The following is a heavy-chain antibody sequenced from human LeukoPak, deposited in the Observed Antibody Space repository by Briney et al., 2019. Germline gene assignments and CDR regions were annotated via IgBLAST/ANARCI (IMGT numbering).Heavy chain of an antibody. D-gene: IGHD3-10*01. CDR1: GFTFSSYG. Sequence: GGSLRLSCAASGFTFSSYGLRWGRQAPGKGLEWGAVIWYDGSNKYYADSVKGRFTISRDNSKNTLYLQMNSLRAEDTAVYYCARDVRRFPDYWGQGTLVTVSS. CDR3: ARDVRRFPDY. CDR2: IWYDGSNK. V-gene: IGHV3-33*01. J-gene: IGHJ4*02.